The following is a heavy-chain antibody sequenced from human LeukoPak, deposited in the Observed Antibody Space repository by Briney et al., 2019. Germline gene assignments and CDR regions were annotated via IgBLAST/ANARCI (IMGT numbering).Heavy chain of an antibody. Sequence: SETLSLTCAVSGGSISSSSYYWGWIRQPPGKGLEWIGSIYYSGSTYYNPSLKSRVTISVDTSKNQFSLKLSSVTAADTAVYYCARINKYSSRISWGQGTLVTVSS. CDR1: GGSISSSSYY. J-gene: IGHJ1*01. CDR2: IYYSGST. CDR3: ARINKYSSRIS. V-gene: IGHV4-39*07. D-gene: IGHD6-19*01.